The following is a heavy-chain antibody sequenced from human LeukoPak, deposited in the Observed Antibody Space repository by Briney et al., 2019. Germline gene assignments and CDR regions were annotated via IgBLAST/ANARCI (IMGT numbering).Heavy chain of an antibody. CDR2: LSGSGGNT. V-gene: IGHV3-23*01. J-gene: IGHJ4*02. Sequence: LSGGSLRLSCAASGFTFSSYAMSWVRQVPGKGLEWVSVLSGSGGNTFYVDSVKGRFTISRDNSKNTLYLQMNSLRAEDTAVYYCAKDWGVEGDSKRGFDYWGQGTLVTVSS. D-gene: IGHD4-11*01. CDR3: AKDWGVEGDSKRGFDY. CDR1: GFTFSSYA.